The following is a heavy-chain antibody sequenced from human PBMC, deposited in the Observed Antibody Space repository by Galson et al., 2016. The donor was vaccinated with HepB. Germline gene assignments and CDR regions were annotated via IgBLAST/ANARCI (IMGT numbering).Heavy chain of an antibody. CDR3: ARGRLGGAAN. V-gene: IGHV4-34*01. D-gene: IGHD1-26*01. CDR1: GESFSGYY. Sequence: ATLSLTCAVYGESFSGYYWCWLRQPPGKGLEWIGEIRHSGSTNYSPSLKSRVTISVDTSKNQFSLKLRYVTAADTAVYYCARGRLGGAANWGQGTLVTVSS. J-gene: IGHJ4*02. CDR2: IRHSGST.